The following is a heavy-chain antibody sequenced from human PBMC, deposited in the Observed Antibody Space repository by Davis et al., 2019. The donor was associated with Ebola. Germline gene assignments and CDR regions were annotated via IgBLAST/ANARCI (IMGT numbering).Heavy chain of an antibody. V-gene: IGHV1-2*04. J-gene: IGHJ4*02. CDR1: GYTFTSYG. CDR2: INPNSGGT. CDR3: ARVTRDYGDYFDY. Sequence: ASVKVSCKASGYTFTSYGISWVRQAPGQGLEWMGWINPNSGGTNYAQKFQGWVTMTRDTSISTAYMELSRLRSDDTAVYYCARVTRDYGDYFDYWGQGTLVTVSS. D-gene: IGHD4-17*01.